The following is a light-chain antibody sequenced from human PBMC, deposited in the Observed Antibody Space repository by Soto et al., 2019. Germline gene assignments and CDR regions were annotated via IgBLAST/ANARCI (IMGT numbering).Light chain of an antibody. V-gene: IGLV2-8*01. J-gene: IGLJ1*01. CDR1: SSDVGGYNY. CDR2: EAS. Sequence: QSLLTQPPSTSGSPGKSVTISCTGNSSDVGGYNYVSWYQQHPDTAPKLMIYEASKRPSGVPDRYSGSTSAHTASLTVSVLQVEYEADYYFSSYAGSNNLALYVFGTGTKVTVL. CDR3: SSYAGSNNLALYV.